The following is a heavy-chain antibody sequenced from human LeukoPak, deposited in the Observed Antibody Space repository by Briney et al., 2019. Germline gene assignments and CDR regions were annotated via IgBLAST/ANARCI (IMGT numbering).Heavy chain of an antibody. CDR1: GYSISSGYY. J-gene: IGHJ4*02. V-gene: IGHV4-38-2*02. D-gene: IGHD2-2*01. CDR3: ARASAAAPFDY. Sequence: PSETLSLTCTVSGYSISSGYYWGWIRQPPGKGLEWIGSIYHSGSTFYNPSLKSRVTISVDTSKNQFPLRLTSVTAADTAVYYCARASAAAPFDYWGQGTLVTVSS. CDR2: IYHSGST.